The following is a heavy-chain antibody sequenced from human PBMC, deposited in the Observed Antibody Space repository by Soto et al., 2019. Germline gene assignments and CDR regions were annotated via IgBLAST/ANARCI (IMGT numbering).Heavy chain of an antibody. Sequence: SETLSLTCAVYGVSFSGYYWSWIRQPPGKGLEWIGEINHSGSTNYNPYLKSRVTISVDTSKNQYSLKLMSVTAADTAEYDCERGQSNWFDPWGQGTLVTVSS. CDR1: GVSFSGYY. CDR3: ERGQSNWFDP. V-gene: IGHV4-34*01. J-gene: IGHJ5*02. CDR2: INHSGST.